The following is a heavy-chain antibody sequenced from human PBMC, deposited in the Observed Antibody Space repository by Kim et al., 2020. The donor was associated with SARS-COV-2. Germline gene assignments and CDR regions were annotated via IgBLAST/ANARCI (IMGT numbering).Heavy chain of an antibody. V-gene: IGHV4-34*01. J-gene: IGHJ5*02. CDR3: ARGYQRLWGGWFDP. D-gene: IGHD2-2*01. Sequence: NPALRSRVTISVDTSKNQCSLKLSSVTAADTAVYYCARGYQRLWGGWFDPWGQGTLVTVSS.